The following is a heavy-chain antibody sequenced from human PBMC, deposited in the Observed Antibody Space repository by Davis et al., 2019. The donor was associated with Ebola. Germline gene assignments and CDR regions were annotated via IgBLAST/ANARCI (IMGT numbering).Heavy chain of an antibody. Sequence: GGSLRLSCAASGFTFSSYWMSWVRQAPGKGLEWVANIKQDGSEKYYVDSVKGRFTISRDNAKNSLYLQMNSLRAEDTAVYYCARGGSSSWWGRGYYYYGMDVWGQGTTVTVSS. J-gene: IGHJ6*02. D-gene: IGHD6-13*01. CDR2: IKQDGSEK. CDR3: ARGGSSSWWGRGYYYYGMDV. CDR1: GFTFSSYW. V-gene: IGHV3-7*03.